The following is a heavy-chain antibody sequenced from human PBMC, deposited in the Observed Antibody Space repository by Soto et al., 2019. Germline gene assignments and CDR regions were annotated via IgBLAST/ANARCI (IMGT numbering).Heavy chain of an antibody. CDR3: ARPRFYDPPKYVLDY. V-gene: IGHV3-30-3*01. CDR2: LSLDGSTE. D-gene: IGHD3-22*01. Sequence: QVQLVESGGGVVQPGRSLRLSCAASGFNFNRYAMHWVRQAPGKGLEWAALLSLDGSTESYADSVKGRFTISRDNSKNTLYLQMNSLRPEDTAVYYCARPRFYDPPKYVLDYWGQGTLVTVSS. CDR1: GFNFNRYA. J-gene: IGHJ4*02.